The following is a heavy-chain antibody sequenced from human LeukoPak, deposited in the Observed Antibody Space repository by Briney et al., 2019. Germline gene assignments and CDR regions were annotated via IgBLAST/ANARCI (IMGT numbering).Heavy chain of an antibody. CDR3: ARETAERYRRSYFDY. CDR1: GASVSSGPYY. D-gene: IGHD1-26*01. CDR2: WEN. V-gene: IGHV4-61*01. J-gene: IGHJ4*03. Sequence: SETLSLTCTVSGASVSSGPYYWRWIRQPPGEGLEWLAWENNYNVSPKSRVTISVDRAKNQFSLTLISVTAADTAVYFCARETAERYRRSYFDY.